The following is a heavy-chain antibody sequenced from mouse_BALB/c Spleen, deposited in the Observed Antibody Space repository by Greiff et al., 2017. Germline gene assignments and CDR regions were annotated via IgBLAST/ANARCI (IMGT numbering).Heavy chain of an antibody. D-gene: IGHD1-1*01. V-gene: IGHV1-63*01. CDR2: IYPGSGNT. CDR3: ARFYGNWYFDV. CDR1: GYAFTNYW. J-gene: IGHJ1*01. Sequence: VQLQQSGAELVRPGTSVKISCKASGYAFTNYWLGWVKQRPGHGLEWIGDIYPGSGNTYYNEKFKGKATLTADKSSSTAYMQLSSLTSEDSAVYFCARFYGNWYFDVWGAGTTVTVSS.